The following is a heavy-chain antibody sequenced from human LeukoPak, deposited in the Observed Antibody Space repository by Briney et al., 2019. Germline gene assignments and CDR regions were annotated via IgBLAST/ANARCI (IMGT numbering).Heavy chain of an antibody. J-gene: IGHJ3*02. D-gene: IGHD3-22*01. Sequence: PSETLSLTCTVSGGSISSRTYYWGWIRQPPGNGLEWIGSIYYTGTTNYNPSLKSRVTISVDTSKNQFSLKLSSVTAADTAVYFCARGPYSYDSSGAFDIWGQGTMVTVSS. CDR2: IYYTGTT. CDR3: ARGPYSYDSSGAFDI. CDR1: GGSISSRTYY. V-gene: IGHV4-39*07.